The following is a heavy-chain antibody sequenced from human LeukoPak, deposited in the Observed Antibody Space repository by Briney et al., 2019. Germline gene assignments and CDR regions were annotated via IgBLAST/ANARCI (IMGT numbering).Heavy chain of an antibody. D-gene: IGHD3-22*01. CDR3: AKDLQDSSGYCLAFFDY. V-gene: IGHV3-23*01. CDR1: GFTFSSYA. CDR2: ISGSGGST. J-gene: IGHJ4*02. Sequence: GGSLRLSCAASGFTFSSYAMSWVRQAPGKGLEWVSSISGSGGSTYYADSVKGRFTISRDNSKNTLYLQMNSLRAEDTAVYYCAKDLQDSSGYCLAFFDYWGQGTLVTVSS.